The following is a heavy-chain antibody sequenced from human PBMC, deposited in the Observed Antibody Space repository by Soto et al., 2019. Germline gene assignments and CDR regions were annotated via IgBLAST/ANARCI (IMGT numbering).Heavy chain of an antibody. D-gene: IGHD6-6*01. CDR1: GGSFSGYY. CDR3: ARVSSSSRARFDY. J-gene: IGHJ4*02. V-gene: IGHV4-34*01. Sequence: SETLSLTCAVYGGSFSGYYWSWIRQPSGKGLEWIGEINHSGSTNYNPSLKSRVTISVDTSKNQFSLKLSSVTAADTAVYYCARVSSSSRARFDYWGQGTLVTVSS. CDR2: INHSGST.